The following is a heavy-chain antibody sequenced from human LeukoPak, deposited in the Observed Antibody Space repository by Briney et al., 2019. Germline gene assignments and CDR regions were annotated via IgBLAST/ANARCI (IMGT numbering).Heavy chain of an antibody. J-gene: IGHJ4*02. CDR1: GFTFNRYW. CDR3: VRHNYGYDY. D-gene: IGHD3-10*01. CDR2: SHNDGNSV. V-gene: IGHV3-74*01. Sequence: GGSLRLSCAASGFTFNRYWMHWVRQAPGKEVVWVSHSHNDGNSVFYADSVKGRFTVSRDNAKNTLYLQMNRLRPEDTAVYYCVRHNYGYDYWGQGTLVTVSS.